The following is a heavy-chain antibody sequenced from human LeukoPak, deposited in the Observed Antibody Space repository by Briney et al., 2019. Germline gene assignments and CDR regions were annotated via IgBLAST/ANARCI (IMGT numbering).Heavy chain of an antibody. D-gene: IGHD2/OR15-2a*01. V-gene: IGHV3-23*01. CDR1: GFTLSAFA. CDR2: IGGTGET. J-gene: IGHJ3*02. Sequence: PGGSLRLSCAASGFTLSAFAMSWVRQVPGKGLECVSVIGGTGETHSTDSVKGRFTISRDNSKNTLSLQMNSLRPEDTAVYYCAKDSRSRNGIYDPFDIWGQGTMVTVSS. CDR3: AKDSRSRNGIYDPFDI.